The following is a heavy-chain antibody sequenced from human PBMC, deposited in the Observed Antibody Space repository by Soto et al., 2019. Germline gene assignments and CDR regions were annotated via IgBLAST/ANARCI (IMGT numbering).Heavy chain of an antibody. V-gene: IGHV1-69*13. D-gene: IGHD6-25*01. CDR2: IIPIFGTA. Sequence: ASVKVSCKASGGTFSSYAISWVRQAPGQGLEWMGGIIPIFGTANYAQKFQGRVTITADESTSTAYMELSSLRSEDTAVYYCARDSGSGYVGSLHYYYGMDVWGQGTTVTVSS. CDR1: GGTFSSYA. J-gene: IGHJ6*02. CDR3: ARDSGSGYVGSLHYYYGMDV.